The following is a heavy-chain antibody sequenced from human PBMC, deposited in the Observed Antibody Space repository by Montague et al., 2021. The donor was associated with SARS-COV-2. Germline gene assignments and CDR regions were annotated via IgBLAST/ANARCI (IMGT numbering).Heavy chain of an antibody. CDR2: IYYSGST. CDR1: GGSISNYY. D-gene: IGHD3-22*01. Sequence: SETLSLTCTVSGGSISNYYWSWIRQPPGRGLEWIGYIYYSGSTYXSPSLKSRDTISLDTSKNQFSLKVTSVTAADTAVYYCARGGGYYNYGLDVWGPGTTVTVSS. V-gene: IGHV4-59*01. J-gene: IGHJ6*02. CDR3: ARGGGYYNYGLDV.